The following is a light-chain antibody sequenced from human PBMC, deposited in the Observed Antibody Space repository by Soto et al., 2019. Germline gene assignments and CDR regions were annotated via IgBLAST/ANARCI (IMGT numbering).Light chain of an antibody. CDR1: SSDVGGYNY. Sequence: QSVLTQPPSASGSPGQSVTISCTGTSSDVGGYNYVSWYQQHPGKAPKVMIYEVNKRPSGVPDRFSGSKSGNTASLTVSGLQAEDEADYYCSSYAGTSILFVFGTGTKVTVL. CDR2: EVN. CDR3: SSYAGTSILFV. J-gene: IGLJ1*01. V-gene: IGLV2-8*01.